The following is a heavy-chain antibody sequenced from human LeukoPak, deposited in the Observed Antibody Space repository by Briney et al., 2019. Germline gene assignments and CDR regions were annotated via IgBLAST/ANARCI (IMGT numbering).Heavy chain of an antibody. Sequence: TGGSLRLSCAASGFTVSSNYMSWVRQAPGKGLEWVSVIYSGGSTYYADSVKGRFTISRDNSKNTLYLQMNSLRAEDTAVYYCARGSYDYYPQGFDPWGQGTLVTVSS. D-gene: IGHD2-21*02. CDR1: GFTVSSNY. J-gene: IGHJ5*02. CDR2: IYSGGST. V-gene: IGHV3-53*01. CDR3: ARGSYDYYPQGFDP.